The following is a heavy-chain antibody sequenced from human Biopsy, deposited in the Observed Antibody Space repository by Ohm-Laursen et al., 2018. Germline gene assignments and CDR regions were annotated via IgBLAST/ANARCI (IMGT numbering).Heavy chain of an antibody. CDR2: ISNSGNA. D-gene: IGHD2-15*01. J-gene: IGHJ4*02. CDR3: ARRGSGGRSFDY. Sequence: GTLSLTCTVSGDSINSSYWSWIRQPPGKGLEWIGFISNSGNANYNPSLKSRVTISVDTSKNQISLKLGSVTVADTAVFYCARRGSGGRSFDYWGQGSLVTVSS. CDR1: GDSINSSY. V-gene: IGHV4-59*08.